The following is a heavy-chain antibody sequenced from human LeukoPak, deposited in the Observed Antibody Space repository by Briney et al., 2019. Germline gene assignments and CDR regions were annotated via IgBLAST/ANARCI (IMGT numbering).Heavy chain of an antibody. Sequence: GGSLRLSCAASGFTFSSYSMNWVRQAPGKGLEWVSSISSRSSYIYYADSVKGRFTISRDNAKNSQYLQMNSLRVEDTAVYYCARMGRLDYWGQGTLVTVSS. V-gene: IGHV3-21*01. CDR3: ARMGRLDY. J-gene: IGHJ4*02. CDR2: ISSRSSYI. D-gene: IGHD5-24*01. CDR1: GFTFSSYS.